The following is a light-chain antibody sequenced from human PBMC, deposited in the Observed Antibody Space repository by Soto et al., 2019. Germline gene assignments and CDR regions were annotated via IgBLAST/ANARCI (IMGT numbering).Light chain of an antibody. CDR1: QTISVS. V-gene: IGKV1-5*01. CDR3: QQYDKYST. CDR2: DAS. Sequence: IQMTQSPSTLSASVGDTVTITCRASQTISVSLAWYQQKPGKAPNLLIYDASTLQGGVPSRFSGSGSGTEFTLTVTSLPPEDLATYFCQQYDKYSTLRHGTKVDIK. J-gene: IGKJ1*01.